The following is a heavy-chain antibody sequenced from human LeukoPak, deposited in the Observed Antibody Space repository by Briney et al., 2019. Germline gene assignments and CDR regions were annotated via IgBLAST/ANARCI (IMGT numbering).Heavy chain of an antibody. J-gene: IGHJ4*02. V-gene: IGHV3-21*01. D-gene: IGHD6-13*01. Sequence: GGSLRLSCAASGFTFSSYSMNWVRQAPGKGLEWVSSISSSGSYIYYADSVKGRFTISRDNAKNSLYLQMNSLRAEDTAVYYCARDRGYSSSWGGYWGQGTLVTVSS. CDR1: GFTFSSYS. CDR2: ISSSGSYI. CDR3: ARDRGYSSSWGGY.